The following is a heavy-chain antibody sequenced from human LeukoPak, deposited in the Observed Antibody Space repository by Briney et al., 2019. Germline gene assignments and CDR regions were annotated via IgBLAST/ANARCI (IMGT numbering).Heavy chain of an antibody. J-gene: IGHJ4*02. CDR2: ISYDGSNK. D-gene: IGHD6-19*01. CDR3: ASIPNSSSGPTLDFDY. V-gene: IGHV3-30*03. CDR1: GFTFSSYS. Sequence: PGGSLRLSCAASGFTFSSYSMNWVRQAPGKGLEWVAVISYDGSNKYYADSVKGRFTISRDNSKNTLYLQMNSLRAEDTAVYYCASIPNSSSGPTLDFDYWGQGTLVTVSS.